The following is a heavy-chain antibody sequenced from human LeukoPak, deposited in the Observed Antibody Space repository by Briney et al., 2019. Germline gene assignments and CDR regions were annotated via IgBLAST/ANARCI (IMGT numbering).Heavy chain of an antibody. CDR2: IYYSGST. D-gene: IGHD6-13*01. CDR3: ARGFSSSWYRGYYYYMDV. J-gene: IGHJ6*03. CDR1: GGSISSYY. V-gene: IGHV4-59*01. Sequence: SETLSLTCTVSGGSISSYYWSWIRQPPGEGLEWIGYIYYSGSTNYNPSLKSRVTISVDTSKNQFSLKLSSVTAADTAVYYCARGFSSSWYRGYYYYMDVWGKGTTVTVSS.